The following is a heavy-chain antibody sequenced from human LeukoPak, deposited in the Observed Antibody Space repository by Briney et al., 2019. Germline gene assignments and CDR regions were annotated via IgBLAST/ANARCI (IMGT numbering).Heavy chain of an antibody. CDR2: IYYSGST. V-gene: IGHV4-30-4*01. CDR1: GGAINSGANY. J-gene: IGHJ4*02. D-gene: IGHD3-22*01. CDR3: ARSDSSGYYYFDY. Sequence: SETLSVTCSVSGGAINSGANYWNWIRQPPGKGLEWIGYIYYSGSTYYNPSLKSRVTISVDTSKNQFSLKLSSVTAADTAVYYCARSDSSGYYYFDYWGQGTLVTVSS.